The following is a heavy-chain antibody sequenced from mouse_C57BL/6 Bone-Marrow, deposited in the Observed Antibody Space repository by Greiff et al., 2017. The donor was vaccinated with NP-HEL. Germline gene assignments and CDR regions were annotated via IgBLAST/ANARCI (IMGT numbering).Heavy chain of an antibody. CDR1: GYTFTSYW. Sequence: QVQLQQPGAELVRPGTSVKLSCKASGYTFTSYWMHWVKQRPGQGLEWIGVIDPSDSYTNYNQKFKGKATLTVDTSSSTAYMQLSSLTSEDSAVYYCARVSTRVKWLAYGGQGTLVTVSA. CDR3: ARVSTRVKWLAY. CDR2: IDPSDSYT. D-gene: IGHD2-2*01. J-gene: IGHJ3*01. V-gene: IGHV1-59*01.